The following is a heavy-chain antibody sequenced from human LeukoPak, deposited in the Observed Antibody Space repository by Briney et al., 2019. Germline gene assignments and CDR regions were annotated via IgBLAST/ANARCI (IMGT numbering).Heavy chain of an antibody. CDR2: IKTDGSEK. CDR3: ARGGWRPDP. D-gene: IGHD6-19*01. Sequence: GGSLRLSCAASGFIYSDYWMSWVRQAPGKGLEWVANIKTDGSEKYYVDSVKGRFTISRDNAKNSLYLQMSSLRAEDTAAYYCARGGWRPDPWGQGTLVTVSS. CDR1: GFIYSDYW. J-gene: IGHJ5*02. V-gene: IGHV3-7*01.